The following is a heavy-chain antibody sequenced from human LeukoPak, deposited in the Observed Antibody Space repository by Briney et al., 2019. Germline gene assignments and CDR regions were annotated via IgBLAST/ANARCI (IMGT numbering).Heavy chain of an antibody. CDR2: IYTSGST. Sequence: PSETLSLTCAVYGGSFSGYYWSWIRKPPGKGLEWIGRIYTSGSTNYNPSLKSRVTMSVDTSQNQFSLKLRSVTAADTAVYYCARDESYYGSGSYPGHWGQGTLVTVSS. D-gene: IGHD3-10*01. CDR3: ARDESYYGSGSYPGH. CDR1: GGSFSGYY. J-gene: IGHJ4*02. V-gene: IGHV4-59*10.